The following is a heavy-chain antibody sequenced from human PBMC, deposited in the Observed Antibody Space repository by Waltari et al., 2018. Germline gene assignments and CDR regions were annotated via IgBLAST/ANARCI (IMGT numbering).Heavy chain of an antibody. CDR3: ARGPASIGWFDGGRQWLPHVY. CDR2: INHSGST. Sequence: QVQLQQWGAGLLKPSETLSLTCAVYGGSFSGYYWRWIRQPPGKGLEWIGEINHSGSTNYNPSLKSRVTISVETSKNQFSLKLSSVTAADTAVYYCARGPASIGWFDGGRQWLPHVYWGQGTLVTVSS. D-gene: IGHD6-19*01. J-gene: IGHJ4*02. V-gene: IGHV4-34*01. CDR1: GGSFSGYY.